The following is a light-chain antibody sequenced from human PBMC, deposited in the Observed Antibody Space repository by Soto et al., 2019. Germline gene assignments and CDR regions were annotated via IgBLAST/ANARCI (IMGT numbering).Light chain of an antibody. CDR2: SNN. Sequence: QSVLTQPPSASGTPGRRVTISCSGGSSNIGSNTVNWYQQLPGTAPKLLIYSNNQRPSGVPERFSGSKSGTSASLVISGLQSEDEADYYCAAWDDSLNGFYVFGTGTKVTVL. CDR1: SSNIGSNT. CDR3: AAWDDSLNGFYV. V-gene: IGLV1-44*01. J-gene: IGLJ1*01.